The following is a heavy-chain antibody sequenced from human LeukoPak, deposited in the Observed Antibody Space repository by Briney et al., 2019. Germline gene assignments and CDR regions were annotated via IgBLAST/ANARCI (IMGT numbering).Heavy chain of an antibody. D-gene: IGHD3-10*01. CDR3: ARMVGLVSDF. CDR1: GDSVSSNSAA. J-gene: IGHJ4*02. CDR2: TYYRSKWHS. V-gene: IGHV6-1*01. Sequence: SQTLSLTCAISGDSVSSNSAAWNWIRQSPSRRLEWLGRTYYRSKWHSYYAPSVKSRITINPDTSKNQFSLQLKSVTPEDTAVYYCARMVGLVSDFWGQGTLVTVSS.